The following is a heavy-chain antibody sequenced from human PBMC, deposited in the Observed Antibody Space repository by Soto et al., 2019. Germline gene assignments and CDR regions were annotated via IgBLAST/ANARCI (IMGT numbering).Heavy chain of an antibody. D-gene: IGHD3-22*01. Sequence: TLSLTCTVSGGSISSGGYYWIWIRQHPGKGLEWIGYIYYSGSTYYSPSLKSRVIISVDTSKNQYSLKLSFLTAAATAVYYWAIWGYYYDSSSYYSAGVGAFDTWGQGTMVTVSS. CDR2: IYYSGST. J-gene: IGHJ5*01. CDR3: AIWGYYYDSSSYYSAGVGAFDT. CDR1: GGSISSGGYY. V-gene: IGHV4-31*03.